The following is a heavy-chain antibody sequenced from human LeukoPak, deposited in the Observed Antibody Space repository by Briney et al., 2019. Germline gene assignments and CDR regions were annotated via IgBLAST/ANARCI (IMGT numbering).Heavy chain of an antibody. Sequence: SETLSLTCTVSGGSISSYYWSWIRQPPGKGLEWIGYIYYSGSTNYNPSLKSRVTISVDTSKNQFSLKLSSVTAADTAIYYCARDGYSGSDALWGQGTLVTVSS. CDR2: IYYSGST. J-gene: IGHJ4*02. CDR1: GGSISSYY. D-gene: IGHD5-12*01. V-gene: IGHV4-59*01. CDR3: ARDGYSGSDAL.